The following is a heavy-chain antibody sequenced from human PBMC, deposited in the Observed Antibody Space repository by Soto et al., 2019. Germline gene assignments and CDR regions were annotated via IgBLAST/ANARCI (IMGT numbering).Heavy chain of an antibody. Sequence: SETLSLTCIVSSGSISSSLNHWGWIRQPPGKGLEWIGNINYSGSTYYNPSLQSRLTISVDTSNNQFSLRLSSVTAADTAVYYCARHVAFAAAMDYYYYGMDVWGQGTTVTVSS. V-gene: IGHV4-39*01. J-gene: IGHJ6*02. CDR2: INYSGST. CDR1: SGSISSSLNH. D-gene: IGHD6-13*01. CDR3: ARHVAFAAAMDYYYYGMDV.